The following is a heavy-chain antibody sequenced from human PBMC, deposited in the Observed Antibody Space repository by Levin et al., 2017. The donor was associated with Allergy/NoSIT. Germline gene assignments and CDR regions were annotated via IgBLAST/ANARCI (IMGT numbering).Heavy chain of an antibody. V-gene: IGHV4-39*02. Sequence: SETLSLTCTVSGGSISSSSYYWGWIRQPPGKGLEWIGSIYYSGSTYYNPSLKSRVTISVDTSKNQFSLKLSSVTAADTAVYYCAREGWDCSGGSCYGRFPVAFGINWFDPWGQGTLVTVSS. CDR2: IYYSGST. J-gene: IGHJ5*02. D-gene: IGHD2-15*01. CDR3: AREGWDCSGGSCYGRFPVAFGINWFDP. CDR1: GGSISSSSYY.